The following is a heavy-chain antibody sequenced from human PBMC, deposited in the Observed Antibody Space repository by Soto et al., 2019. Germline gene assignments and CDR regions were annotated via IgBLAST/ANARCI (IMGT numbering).Heavy chain of an antibody. D-gene: IGHD3-22*01. CDR2: IIPIFGTA. V-gene: IGHV1-69*13. Sequence: SVKVSCKASGGTFSSYAISWVRQAPGQGLEWMGGIIPIFGTANYAQKFQGRVTITADESTSTACMELSSLRSEDTAVYYCARDPPLFYYDSSGYRYYCLGVWGQGTTVTVSS. J-gene: IGHJ6*02. CDR3: ARDPPLFYYDSSGYRYYCLGV. CDR1: GGTFSSYA.